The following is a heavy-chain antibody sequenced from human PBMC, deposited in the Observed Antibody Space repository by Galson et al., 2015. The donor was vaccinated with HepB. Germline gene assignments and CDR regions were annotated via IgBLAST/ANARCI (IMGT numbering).Heavy chain of an antibody. CDR3: ARGTMAARPVGLNY. CDR2: IYSGGDT. Sequence: SLRLSCAASGFTVSSTYMSWVRQAPGKGLEWLSVIYSGGDTYYAGSVKGRFTISRDNSKNTLYLQMNSLRAADTAVYYCARGTMAARPVGLNYWGQGTLVTVSS. V-gene: IGHV3-53*01. D-gene: IGHD6-6*01. CDR1: GFTVSSTY. J-gene: IGHJ4*02.